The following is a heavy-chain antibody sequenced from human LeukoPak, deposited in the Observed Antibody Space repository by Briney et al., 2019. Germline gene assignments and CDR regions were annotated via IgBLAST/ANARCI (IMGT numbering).Heavy chain of an antibody. CDR1: GYSFTSYW. D-gene: IGHD3-10*01. V-gene: IGHV5-51*01. J-gene: IGHJ4*02. Sequence: GESLKISRKGSGYSFTSYWIGWVRQMPGKGLEWMGIIYPGDSDTRYSPSFQGQVTISADKSISTAYLQWSSLKASDTAMYYCARRYYYGSGIPIFDYWGQGTLVTVSS. CDR3: ARRYYYGSGIPIFDY. CDR2: IYPGDSDT.